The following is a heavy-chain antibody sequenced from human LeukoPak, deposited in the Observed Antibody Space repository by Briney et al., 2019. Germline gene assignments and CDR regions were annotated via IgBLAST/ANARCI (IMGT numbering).Heavy chain of an antibody. CDR3: ARAKSSSSWHDY. Sequence: PGRSLRLSCAASGFTFSSYSMNWVPHAPGKGLEWVSSISSSSSYIYYADSVKGRFTISRDNAKNSLYLQMNSLRAEDTAVYYCARAKSSSSWHDYWGQGTLVTVSS. J-gene: IGHJ4*02. CDR1: GFTFSSYS. D-gene: IGHD6-13*01. V-gene: IGHV3-21*01. CDR2: ISSSSSYI.